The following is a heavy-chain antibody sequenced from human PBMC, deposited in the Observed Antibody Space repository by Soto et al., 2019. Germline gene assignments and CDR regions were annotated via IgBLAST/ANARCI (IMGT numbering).Heavy chain of an antibody. V-gene: IGHV3-23*01. Sequence: EVQLLEPGGGLVQPGGSLRLSCAASGFTFSSFFMSWVRQAPGKGLDWVSGIGANGGGTYYADSVKGRFIISRDNSKNTIYLQMNSLRAEGTAVYYWARDPNGDYLGAFDFWGQKTMVTVSS. J-gene: IGHJ3*01. CDR2: IGANGGGT. CDR1: GFTFSSFF. CDR3: ARDPNGDYLGAFDF. D-gene: IGHD4-17*01.